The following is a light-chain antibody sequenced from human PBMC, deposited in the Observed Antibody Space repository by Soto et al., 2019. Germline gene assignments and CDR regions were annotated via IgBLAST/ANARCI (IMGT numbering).Light chain of an antibody. V-gene: IGKV3-15*01. Sequence: DIVLTQSPGTLSLSPGERATLSCRASQSVSSNLAWYQQKPGQAPRLLIYDASTRATGLPARFSGSGSGTEFTLTVSSLQSEDFAVYYCQQYKNWPLITFGQGTRLEIK. CDR1: QSVSSN. CDR2: DAS. CDR3: QQYKNWPLIT. J-gene: IGKJ5*01.